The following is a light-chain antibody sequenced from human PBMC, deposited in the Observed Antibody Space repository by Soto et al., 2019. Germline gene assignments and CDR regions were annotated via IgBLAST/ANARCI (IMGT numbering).Light chain of an antibody. CDR3: QQTYSAPRT. CDR1: QGISSY. Sequence: DIQMTQSPSSLSASVGDRVTITCRASQGISSYLNWYQQRPGKPPNLLIYAASSLPSGVPSRFSGSGVGTDFTLTIRSLQPEDFATYYCQQTYSAPRTFGAGTRVDIK. CDR2: AAS. V-gene: IGKV1-39*01. J-gene: IGKJ3*01.